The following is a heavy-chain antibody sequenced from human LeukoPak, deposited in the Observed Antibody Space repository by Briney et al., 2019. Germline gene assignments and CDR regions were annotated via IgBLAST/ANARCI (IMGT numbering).Heavy chain of an antibody. J-gene: IGHJ6*03. CDR2: IRGVGDPA. CDR3: ARRGGDSESSENYYYYMDV. D-gene: IGHD4-17*01. Sequence: GGSLRLSCVASGFPFSAYAMSWVRQAPNKGLEWVSGIRGVGDPAYYAESVKGRFTIQRDNSKNTLYLNMNSLKAEDTALYYCARRGGDSESSENYYYYMDVWGKGTTVTVSS. V-gene: IGHV3-23*01. CDR1: GFPFSAYA.